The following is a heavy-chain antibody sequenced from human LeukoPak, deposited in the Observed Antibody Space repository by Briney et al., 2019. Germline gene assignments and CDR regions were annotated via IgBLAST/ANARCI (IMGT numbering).Heavy chain of an antibody. Sequence: PSETLSLTCAVDGGSFSGYYWSWIRQPPGKGLEWIGEINHSGSTNYNPSLKSRVTISVDTSKNQFSVKLSSVTDADTAVYYCARGMSSRAYSSGWYGRYWGQGTLVTVSS. CDR3: ARGMSSRAYSSGWYGRY. CDR1: GGSFSGYY. J-gene: IGHJ4*02. CDR2: INHSGST. D-gene: IGHD6-19*01. V-gene: IGHV4-34*01.